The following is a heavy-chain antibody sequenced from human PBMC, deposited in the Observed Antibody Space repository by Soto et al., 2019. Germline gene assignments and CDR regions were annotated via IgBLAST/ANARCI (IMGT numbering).Heavy chain of an antibody. V-gene: IGHV4-59*01. D-gene: IGHD3-9*01. CDR3: ARSRRVLRYSDWLEIDY. Sequence: SETLSLTCTVSGGSISSYYWSWIRQPPGKGLEWIGYIYYSGSTNYNPSLKSRVTISVDTSKNQFSLKLSSVTAADTAVYYCARSRRVLRYSDWLEIDYWGQGTLVTVSS. CDR1: GGSISSYY. J-gene: IGHJ4*02. CDR2: IYYSGST.